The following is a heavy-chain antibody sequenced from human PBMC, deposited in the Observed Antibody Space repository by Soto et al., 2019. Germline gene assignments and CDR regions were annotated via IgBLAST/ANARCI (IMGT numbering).Heavy chain of an antibody. CDR2: IYWDDDK. Sequence: QITLKESGPTLVKPTQTLTLTCTFSGFSLSTSGVGVGWIRQPPGKALEWLALIYWDDDKRYSPSLKSRLTITKDTSKNQVVLTMTNMDPVDTATYYCXQVREFXPXXXXXXXGMDVWGQGTTVTVSS. V-gene: IGHV2-5*02. D-gene: IGHD3-10*01. CDR1: GFSLSTSGVG. CDR3: XQVREFXPXXXXXXXGMDV. J-gene: IGHJ6*02.